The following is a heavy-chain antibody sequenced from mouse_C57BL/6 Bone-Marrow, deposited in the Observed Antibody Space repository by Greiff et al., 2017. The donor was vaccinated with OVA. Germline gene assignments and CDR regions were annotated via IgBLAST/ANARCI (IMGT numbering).Heavy chain of an antibody. V-gene: IGHV5-9*01. D-gene: IGHD1-1*01. Sequence: EVMLVESGGGLVKPGGSLKLSCAASGFTFSSYTMSWVRQTPEKRLEWVATISGGGGNTYYPDSVKGRFTISRDNAKNTLYLQMSSLRSEDTALYYCARYYYGSSLNFDYWGQGTTLTVSS. CDR1: GFTFSSYT. CDR3: ARYYYGSSLNFDY. J-gene: IGHJ2*01. CDR2: ISGGGGNT.